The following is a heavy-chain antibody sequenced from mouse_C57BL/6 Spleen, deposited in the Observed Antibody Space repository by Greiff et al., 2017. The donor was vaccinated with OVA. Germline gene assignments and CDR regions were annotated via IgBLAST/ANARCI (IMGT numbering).Heavy chain of an antibody. CDR1: GFTFSSYA. CDR2: ISDGGSYT. J-gene: IGHJ1*03. V-gene: IGHV5-4*01. CDR3: ASHWYFDV. Sequence: EVHLVESGGGLVKPGGSLKLSCAASGFTFSSYAMSWVRQTPEKRLEWVATISDGGSYTYYPANVKGRFTITRDHAKNNLYLQMSHLKSEDTAMYYWASHWYFDVWGTGTTVTVSS.